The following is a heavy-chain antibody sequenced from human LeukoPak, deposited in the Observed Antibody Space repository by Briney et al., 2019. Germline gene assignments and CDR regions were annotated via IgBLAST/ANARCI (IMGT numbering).Heavy chain of an antibody. CDR3: ARSSGYFDY. CDR2: ISGSGGTT. V-gene: IGHV3-23*01. D-gene: IGHD3-22*01. CDR1: GFTFSSYG. J-gene: IGHJ4*02. Sequence: PGGSLRLSCAASGFTFSSYGMSWVRQAPGKGLEWVSGISGSGGTTYYADSVKGRLTISRDNSKNMLYLQMNSLRAEDTAVYYCARSSGYFDYWGQGTLVTVSS.